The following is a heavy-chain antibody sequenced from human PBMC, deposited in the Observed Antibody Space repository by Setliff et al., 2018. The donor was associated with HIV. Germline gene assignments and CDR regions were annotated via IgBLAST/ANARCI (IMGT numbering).Heavy chain of an antibody. V-gene: IGHV4-39*07. CDR3: ASFLVTTVTNQDY. D-gene: IGHD4-17*01. CDR1: GGSASNSRYY. J-gene: IGHJ4*02. Sequence: PSETLSLTCTVSGGSASNSRYYWAWIRQPPGKGLEWIGSLYYSGNTNYNPSLKSRVTISLDTSKNQFSLKLTSVTAADTAIYYCASFLVTTVTNQDYWGQGTPVTISS. CDR2: LYYSGNT.